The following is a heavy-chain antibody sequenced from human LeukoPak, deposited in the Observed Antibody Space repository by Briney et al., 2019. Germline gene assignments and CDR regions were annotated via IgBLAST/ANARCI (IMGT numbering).Heavy chain of an antibody. Sequence: SETLSLTCTVSGDSISSSSYYWGWIRQPPGKGLEWIGSIYYSGNTYYNPSLKSRVTISVDTSKNQFSLKLSSVTAADTAVYYCARDGMIRGGYYGVDVWGQGTTVTVSS. CDR2: IYYSGNT. D-gene: IGHD3-10*01. CDR1: GDSISSSSYY. V-gene: IGHV4-39*07. CDR3: ARDGMIRGGYYGVDV. J-gene: IGHJ6*02.